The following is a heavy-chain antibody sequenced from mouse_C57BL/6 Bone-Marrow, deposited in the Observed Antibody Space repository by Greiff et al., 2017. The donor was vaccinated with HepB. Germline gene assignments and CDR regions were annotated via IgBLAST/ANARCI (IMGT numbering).Heavy chain of an antibody. D-gene: IGHD2-4*01. V-gene: IGHV1-50*01. CDR2: IDPSDSYT. J-gene: IGHJ2*03. CDR1: GYTFTSYW. Sequence: VQLQQPGAELVKPGASVKLSCKASGYTFTSYWMQWVKQRPGQGLEWIGEIDPSDSYTNYNQKFKGKATLTVDTSSSTAYMQLSSLTSEDSAVYYCASGITTDFDYWGQGNSLTVSS. CDR3: ASGITTDFDY.